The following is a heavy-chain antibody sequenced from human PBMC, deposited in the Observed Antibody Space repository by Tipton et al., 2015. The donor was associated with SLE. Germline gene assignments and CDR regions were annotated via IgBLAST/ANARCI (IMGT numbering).Heavy chain of an antibody. D-gene: IGHD6-13*01. V-gene: IGHV4-39*07. Sequence: TLSLTCTVSGGSISSSSYYWGWIRQPPGKGLEWIGSIYYSGSTYYNPSLKSRVTISVDTSKNQFSLKLSSVTAADTAVYYCARRPPSSSWVDYWGQGTLVTVSS. CDR3: ARRPPSSSWVDY. CDR2: IYYSGST. J-gene: IGHJ4*02. CDR1: GGSISSSSYY.